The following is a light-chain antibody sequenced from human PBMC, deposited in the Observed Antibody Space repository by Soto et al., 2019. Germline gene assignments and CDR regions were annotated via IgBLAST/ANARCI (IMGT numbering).Light chain of an antibody. V-gene: IGKV3-11*01. CDR3: QQYYNTPLT. Sequence: EIVLTQSPATLSLSPGERATLSCRASQTVSSSLAWYQQKPGQAPRLLIYEASNRATGIPARFSGSGSGADFTLTISSLQAEDVAVYYCQQYYNTPLTFGGGTRMEIK. J-gene: IGKJ4*01. CDR2: EAS. CDR1: QTVSSS.